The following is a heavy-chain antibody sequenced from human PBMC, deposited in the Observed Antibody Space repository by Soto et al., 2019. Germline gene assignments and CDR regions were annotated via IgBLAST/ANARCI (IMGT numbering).Heavy chain of an antibody. CDR1: GGSFTSNNW. J-gene: IGHJ4*02. D-gene: IGHD1-7*01. Sequence: SETLSLTCAVSGGSFTSNNWWTWVRQPPGQGLEWIGEIYRTGSTNYNPSLKSRVTISLDKSENQYSLKVTSLTTADTAVYYCASRDPGTSVDYWGQGTLVTVSS. V-gene: IGHV4-4*02. CDR3: ASRDPGTSVDY. CDR2: IYRTGST.